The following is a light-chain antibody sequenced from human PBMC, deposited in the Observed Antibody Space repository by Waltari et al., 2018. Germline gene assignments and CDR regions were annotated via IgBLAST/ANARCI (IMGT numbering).Light chain of an antibody. CDR2: GNS. V-gene: IGLV1-40*01. J-gene: IGLJ2*01. CDR1: SSNIRAGYD. CDR3: QSYDSTLGGSV. Sequence: QSVLPQPPSVSGAPGQRVTISCSGSSSNIRAGYDVNLYQELPGKAPKLLIDGNSNRPSGVPDRISGSKSGTSASLAITGLQAEDEADYYCQSYDSTLGGSVFGGGTKLTVL.